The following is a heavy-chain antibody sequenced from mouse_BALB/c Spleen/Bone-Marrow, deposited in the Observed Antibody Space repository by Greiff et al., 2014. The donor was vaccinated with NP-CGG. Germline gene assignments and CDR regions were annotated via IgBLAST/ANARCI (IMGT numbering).Heavy chain of an antibody. Sequence: VQLVESAAELARPGASVKMSCKTSGYTFTYYTMHWVRQRPGQGLEWIGYINPSSGYTDYNRKFKDKTTLTTDKSSSTAYLQLSSLTSEDSAVYYCVRENYDYDGDAMDYWGQGTSVTVSS. CDR2: INPSSGYT. CDR3: VRENYDYDGDAMDY. D-gene: IGHD2-4*01. V-gene: IGHV1-4*02. J-gene: IGHJ4*01. CDR1: GYTFTYYT.